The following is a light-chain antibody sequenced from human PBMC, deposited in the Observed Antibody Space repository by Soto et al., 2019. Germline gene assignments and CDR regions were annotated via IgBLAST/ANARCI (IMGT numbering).Light chain of an antibody. CDR2: AAS. CDR1: QSISSY. V-gene: IGKV1-39*01. CDR3: QQTYSAPLT. J-gene: IGKJ4*01. Sequence: DIQMTQSPSSLSASVGDRVTITCRASQSISSYLNWYQHKPGKAPKLLIYAASSFQSGVPSRFSGSESGTDFTLTISSLQPEDFATYYCQQTYSAPLTFGGGTK.